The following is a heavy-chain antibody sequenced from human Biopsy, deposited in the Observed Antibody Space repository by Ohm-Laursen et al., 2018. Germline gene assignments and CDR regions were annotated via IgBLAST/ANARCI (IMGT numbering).Heavy chain of an antibody. V-gene: IGHV1-2*02. J-gene: IGHJ4*02. D-gene: IGHD2-8*01. Sequence: SVYVSCKASFYTFTDYNIHWMRQAPGQGLEWLGYINCKTGATNYAQKFQGTVTMTRDTSISTAYLALGSLRSADTAIYYCARDPLNGHKHFDYWGQGSLVPVSS. CDR1: FYTFTDYN. CDR2: INCKTGAT. CDR3: ARDPLNGHKHFDY.